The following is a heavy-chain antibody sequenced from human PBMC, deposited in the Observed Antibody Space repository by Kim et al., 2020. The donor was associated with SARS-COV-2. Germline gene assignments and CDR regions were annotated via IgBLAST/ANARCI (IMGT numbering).Heavy chain of an antibody. CDR2: IYYSGST. J-gene: IGHJ5*02. CDR3: ARMHYYDSSGYFNWFDP. V-gene: IGHV4-31*03. CDR1: GGSISSGGYY. D-gene: IGHD3-22*01. Sequence: SETLSLTCTVSGGSISSGGYYWSWIRQHPGKGLEWIGYIYYSGSTYYNPSLKSRVTISVDTSKNQFSLKLSSVTAADTAVYYCARMHYYDSSGYFNWFDPWGQGTLVTVSS.